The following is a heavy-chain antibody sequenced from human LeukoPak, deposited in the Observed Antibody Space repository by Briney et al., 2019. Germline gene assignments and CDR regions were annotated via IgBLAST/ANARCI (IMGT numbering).Heavy chain of an antibody. Sequence: ASVKVSCKASGYTFPSYGISWVRQAPGQGLECMGWISAYNGNTNYAQKLQGRVTMTTDTSTSTAYMELRSLRSDDTAVYYCARGPYCSGGTCYSQYFDYWGQGTLVTVSS. CDR1: GYTFPSYG. V-gene: IGHV1-18*01. CDR3: ARGPYCSGGTCYSQYFDY. D-gene: IGHD2-15*01. J-gene: IGHJ4*02. CDR2: ISAYNGNT.